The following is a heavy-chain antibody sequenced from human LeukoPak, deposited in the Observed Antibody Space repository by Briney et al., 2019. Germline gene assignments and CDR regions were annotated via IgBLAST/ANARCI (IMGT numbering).Heavy chain of an antibody. D-gene: IGHD4-17*01. Sequence: GGSLRLSCAASGFTFSNYGMHWVRQAPGKGLEWVAVIWSDGINKYYIDSVKGRFTISRDNSKNTVYLQMNSLRTEDTALYYCARGGDYGDYYFDYWGQGTLGTVSS. V-gene: IGHV3-33*01. CDR2: IWSDGINK. J-gene: IGHJ4*02. CDR3: ARGGDYGDYYFDY. CDR1: GFTFSNYG.